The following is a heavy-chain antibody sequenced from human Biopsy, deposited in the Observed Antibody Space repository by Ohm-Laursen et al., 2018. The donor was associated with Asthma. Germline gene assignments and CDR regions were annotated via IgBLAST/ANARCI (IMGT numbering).Heavy chain of an antibody. V-gene: IGHV4-59*01. D-gene: IGHD5-18*01. J-gene: IGHJ4*02. Sequence: GTLSLTCDVYPGSFSGFFWSWIRQSPGKGLEWIGYISYSGSTNYNPSLKSRVTISVDTSKNQFSLKLSSVTAADTAVYYCARDFVDSAMDYFDYWGQGALVTVSS. CDR3: ARDFVDSAMDYFDY. CDR1: PGSFSGFF. CDR2: ISYSGST.